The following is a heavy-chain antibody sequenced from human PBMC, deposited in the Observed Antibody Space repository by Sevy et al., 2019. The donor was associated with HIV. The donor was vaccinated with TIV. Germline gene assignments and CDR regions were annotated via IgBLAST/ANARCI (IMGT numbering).Heavy chain of an antibody. D-gene: IGHD5-12*01. Sequence: GGSLRLSCTASDFSFRHYSMSWIRQPPGKGLEWVSAISGSGDNAYYVDYLKGRFAISRDNSRNTLFLEMNSLRAEDTAIYYCAKDALVGGYSALDHWGQGILVTVSS. CDR2: ISGSGDNA. J-gene: IGHJ4*02. CDR1: DFSFRHYS. V-gene: IGHV3-23*01. CDR3: AKDALVGGYSALDH.